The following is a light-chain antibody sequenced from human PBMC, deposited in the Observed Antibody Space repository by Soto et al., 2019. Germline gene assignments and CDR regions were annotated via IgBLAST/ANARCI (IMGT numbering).Light chain of an antibody. CDR3: QQYGSSPLT. CDR1: QSLSSSY. CDR2: GAS. Sequence: ESVLTQSPGTLSLSPGERATLSCRASQSLSSSYLAWYQQKPGQAPRLLIYGASSRATGIPDRFSGSGSGTDFTLTISRLEPEDFAVYYCQQYGSSPLTFGGGTKVDIK. V-gene: IGKV3-20*01. J-gene: IGKJ4*01.